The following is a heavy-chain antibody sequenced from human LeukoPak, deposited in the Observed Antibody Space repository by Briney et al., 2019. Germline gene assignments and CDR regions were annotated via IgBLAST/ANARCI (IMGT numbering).Heavy chain of an antibody. CDR2: IKHDGSEK. J-gene: IGHJ2*01. Sequence: GGSLRLSCAASGFTFSSYWMSWLRQAPGKGLEWVANIKHDGSEKYYVDSVKGRFTISRDNAKNSLYLQMNSLRAEDTAVYYCAKSSYGDKYWYFDLWGRGTLVTVSS. D-gene: IGHD4-17*01. CDR3: AKSSYGDKYWYFDL. V-gene: IGHV3-7*03. CDR1: GFTFSSYW.